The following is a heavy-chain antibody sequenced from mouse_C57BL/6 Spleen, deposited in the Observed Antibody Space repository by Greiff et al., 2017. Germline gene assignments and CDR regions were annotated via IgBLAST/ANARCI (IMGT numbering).Heavy chain of an antibody. CDR3: ARSDYGSSSYYFDD. J-gene: IGHJ2*01. CDR2: INPGSGGT. D-gene: IGHD1-1*01. V-gene: IGHV1-54*01. Sequence: QVQLQQSGAELVRPGTSVKVSCKASGYAFTNYLIEWVKQRPGQGLEWIGVINPGSGGTNYNEKFKGKATLTADKSSSTAYMQLSSLTSEDSAVYFCARSDYGSSSYYFDDWGQGTTLTVSS. CDR1: GYAFTNYL.